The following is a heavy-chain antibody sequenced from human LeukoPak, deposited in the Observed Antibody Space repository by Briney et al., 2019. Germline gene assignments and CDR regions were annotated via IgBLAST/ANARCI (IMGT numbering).Heavy chain of an antibody. D-gene: IGHD4-17*01. V-gene: IGHV4-34*01. J-gene: IGHJ4*02. Sequence: SETLSLTCAVYGGSFSGYYWSWIRQPPGKGLEWIGEINHSGSTNYNPSLKSRVTISVDTSKNQFSLKLSSVTAADTAVYYCARRPPSLRHYFDYWGQGTLVTVSS. CDR1: GGSFSGYY. CDR3: ARRPPSLRHYFDY. CDR2: INHSGST.